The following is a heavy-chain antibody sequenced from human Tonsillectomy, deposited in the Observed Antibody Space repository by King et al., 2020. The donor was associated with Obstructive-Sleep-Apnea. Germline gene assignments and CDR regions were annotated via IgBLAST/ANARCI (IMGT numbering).Heavy chain of an antibody. V-gene: IGHV2-5*02. CDR3: AHSSPSFCNELVFDY. D-gene: IGHD6-13*01. CDR1: GFSFSTSGVG. Sequence: ITLKESGPTVVKPTQTLTLTCIFSGFSFSTSGVGVGWIRQPPGKALEWLALIYWDDDKRYSPSLKNRLTITKDTSKNQVVLTMTNLDPVDTATYYCAHSSPSFCNELVFDYWGQGTLVSVSS. CDR2: IYWDDDK. J-gene: IGHJ4*02.